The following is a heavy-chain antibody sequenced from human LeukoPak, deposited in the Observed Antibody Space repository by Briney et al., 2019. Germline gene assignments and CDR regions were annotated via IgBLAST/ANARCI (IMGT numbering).Heavy chain of an antibody. D-gene: IGHD3-22*01. CDR1: GGSFSGYY. V-gene: IGHV4-34*01. CDR3: ARYYYDSSGYYPGFDY. J-gene: IGHJ4*02. CDR2: INHSGST. Sequence: SETLSLTCAVYGGSFSGYYWSWIRQPPGKGLEWIGEINHSGSTNYNPSLKSRVTISVDTSKNQISLKLSSVTAADTAVYYCARYYYDSSGYYPGFDYWGQGTLVTVSS.